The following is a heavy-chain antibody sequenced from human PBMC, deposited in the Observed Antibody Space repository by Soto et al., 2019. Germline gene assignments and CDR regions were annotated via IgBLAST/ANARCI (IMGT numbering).Heavy chain of an antibody. V-gene: IGHV4-30-4*01. D-gene: IGHD3-16*01. J-gene: IGHJ4*02. CDR1: GGSISSGDYY. CDR3: ARERAVREGLMTYKQPYYFDY. CDR2: VYYSGRT. Sequence: QVQLQESGPGLEKPSPTLSLTCTVSGGSISSGDYYWSWLRQSPGKGLEWIGYVYYSGRTYCNPSLESRLTISIDTSKNQFSLKLNSVTAADTAVYYCARERAVREGLMTYKQPYYFDYWGQGTLVTVSS.